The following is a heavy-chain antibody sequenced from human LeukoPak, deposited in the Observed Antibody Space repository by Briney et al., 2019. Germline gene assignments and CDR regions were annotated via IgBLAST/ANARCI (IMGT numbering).Heavy chain of an antibody. D-gene: IGHD5/OR15-5a*01. Sequence: LSLTCTVSGGSISSSSYYWGWIRQAPGKGLEWVGHIRKKAHSYTTEYAASVKGRFTVSRDDSKNSLYLQMNSLKTEDTAVYYCARVSPIGVYFFDYWGQGALVTVSS. V-gene: IGHV3-72*01. CDR2: IRKKAHSYTT. J-gene: IGHJ4*02. CDR1: GGSISSSSYY. CDR3: ARVSPIGVYFFDY.